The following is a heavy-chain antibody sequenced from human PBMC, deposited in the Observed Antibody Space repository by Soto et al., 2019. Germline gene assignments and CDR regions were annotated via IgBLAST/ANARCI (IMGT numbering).Heavy chain of an antibody. CDR2: IYWDDDK. CDR1: GFSLSSTRMA. D-gene: IGHD6-19*01. CDR3: AHIVVAGLGYYFDY. J-gene: IGHJ4*02. Sequence: QITLKESGPTLVKPTQTLTLTCTFSGFSLSSTRMAVGWIRQPPGKALEWLALIYWDDDKRYSPFLKSRLTIXXXTXXNQVVLTMSNMGPVDTASYYCAHIVVAGLGYYFDYWGQGTLVTVSS. V-gene: IGHV2-5*02.